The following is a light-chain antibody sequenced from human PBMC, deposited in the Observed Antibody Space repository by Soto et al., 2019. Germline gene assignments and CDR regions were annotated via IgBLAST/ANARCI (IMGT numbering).Light chain of an antibody. J-gene: IGKJ4*01. V-gene: IGKV1-9*01. CDR3: QQVKSYPRT. Sequence: QSPSSLSASVGDRVTITCRASQAITNNLAWYQQKPGNPPKLLIYEESTLHSGVPSRFSGRKVGTQFILTIDSLQPEDFATYYCQQVKSYPRTFGGGTKVEIK. CDR2: EES. CDR1: QAITNN.